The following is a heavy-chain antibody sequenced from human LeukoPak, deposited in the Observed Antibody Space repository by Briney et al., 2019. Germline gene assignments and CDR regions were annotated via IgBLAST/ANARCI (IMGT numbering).Heavy chain of an antibody. CDR1: GYSISSGYY. Sequence: SETLSLTCTVSGYSISSGYYWGWIRQPPGKGLEWIGSIYHSGSTYYNPSLKSRVTISVDTSKNQFSLKLSSVTAADTAVYYCARGWEGTFDYWGQGTLVTVSS. CDR3: ARGWEGTFDY. CDR2: IYHSGST. J-gene: IGHJ4*02. V-gene: IGHV4-38-2*02. D-gene: IGHD1-26*01.